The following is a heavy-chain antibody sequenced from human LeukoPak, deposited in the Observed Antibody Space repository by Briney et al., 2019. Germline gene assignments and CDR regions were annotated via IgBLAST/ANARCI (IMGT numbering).Heavy chain of an antibody. J-gene: IGHJ5*02. V-gene: IGHV4-39*07. CDR1: GGSISSSSYY. CDR3: ARVQQLDSYNWFDP. D-gene: IGHD6-13*01. CDR2: IYYSGST. Sequence: SETLSLTCTVSGGSISSSSYYWGWIRQPPGKGLEWIGSIYYSGSTYYNPSLKSRVTISVDTSKNQFSLKLSSVTAADTAVYYCARVQQLDSYNWFDPWGQGTLVTVSS.